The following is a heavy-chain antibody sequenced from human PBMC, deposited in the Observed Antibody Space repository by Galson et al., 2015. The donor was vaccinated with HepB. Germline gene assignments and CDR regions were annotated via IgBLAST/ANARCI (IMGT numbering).Heavy chain of an antibody. D-gene: IGHD3-16*01. J-gene: IGHJ4*02. V-gene: IGHV4-34*01. CDR3: ARGNRKRVSITFGGTLAPHHYFFDN. CDR1: GESFSDYC. CDR2: INHVGST. Sequence: TLSLTCAVYGESFSDYCWSWIRQSPGKGLEWIGEINHVGSTNYNPSLKSRVTISQDTSKNQFSLNLTSVSAADTAVYYCARGNRKRVSITFGGTLAPHHYFFDNWGQGTLVTVSS.